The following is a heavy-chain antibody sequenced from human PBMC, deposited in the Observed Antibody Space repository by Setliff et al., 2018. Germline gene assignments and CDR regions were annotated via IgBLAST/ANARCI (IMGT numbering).Heavy chain of an antibody. V-gene: IGHV3-23*01. Sequence: SCAASGFTLNNYAMSWVRQAPGKGLEWVSIISASGGTTYYAAPVKGRFIISRDDSKRTLYLQMNSLKNEDTALYYCMSTPSGTYSTYYYYYNMDVWGKGTQVTVSS. CDR1: GFTLNNYA. CDR3: MSTPSGTYSTYYYYYNMDV. J-gene: IGHJ6*03. CDR2: ISASGGTT. D-gene: IGHD3-10*01.